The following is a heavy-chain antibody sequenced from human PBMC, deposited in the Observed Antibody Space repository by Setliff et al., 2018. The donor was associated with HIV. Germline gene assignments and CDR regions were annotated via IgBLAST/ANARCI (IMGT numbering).Heavy chain of an antibody. V-gene: IGHV4-39*07. CDR3: ARDPILVAKGAFDI. J-gene: IGHJ3*02. Sequence: SETLSLTCTVSGGSISSSYYYWGWIRQPPGKGLEWIGSIYYSGSNNYNPSLKSRVTISVDTSKNQFSLKLSSVTAADTAVYYCARDPILVAKGAFDIWGQGTMVTVSS. D-gene: IGHD3-22*01. CDR2: IYYSGSN. CDR1: GGSISSSYYY.